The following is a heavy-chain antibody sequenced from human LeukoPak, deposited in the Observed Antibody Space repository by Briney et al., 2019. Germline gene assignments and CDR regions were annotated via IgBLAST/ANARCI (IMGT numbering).Heavy chain of an antibody. CDR2: SNNSGNT. Sequence: SETLSLTCTVSGGSISTNYWCWIRQPAGKGLEWIGRSNNSGNTKYRPSLESRVTMSADTSKNQFSLKLSSVTAADTAVYYCARGTFDSSGYYLFDYWGQGTLVTVSS. CDR1: GGSISTNY. V-gene: IGHV4-4*07. J-gene: IGHJ4*02. D-gene: IGHD3-22*01. CDR3: ARGTFDSSGYYLFDY.